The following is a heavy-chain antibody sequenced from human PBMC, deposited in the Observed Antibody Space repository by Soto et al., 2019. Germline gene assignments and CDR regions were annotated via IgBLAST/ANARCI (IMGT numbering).Heavy chain of an antibody. CDR2: IFANDDK. Sequence: QVTLKDSDPVVVKPTEPLTMTWTVSGFSLINGRLGVSWIRQYPGKAMEWLAHIFANDDKSYGTSLKNPLPISKDTSRGQVVPPMTNADAVYSATDYCARARDYYDTSKFHRVKNFDLWGQGTLVTVS. V-gene: IGHV2-26*01. CDR1: GFSLINGRLG. CDR3: ARARDYYDTSKFHRVKNFDL. D-gene: IGHD3-9*01. J-gene: IGHJ4*02.